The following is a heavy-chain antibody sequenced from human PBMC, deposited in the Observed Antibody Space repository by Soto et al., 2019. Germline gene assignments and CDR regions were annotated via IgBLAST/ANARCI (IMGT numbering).Heavy chain of an antibody. CDR1: GGSISSYY. Sequence: SETLSLTCTVSGGSISSYYWSWVQQPPGKGLEWIGYIYYSGSTNYNPSLKSRVTISVDTSKNQFSLKLSSVTAADTAVYYCARDAGTLTGYAFDIWGQGTMVT. D-gene: IGHD3-9*01. CDR3: ARDAGTLTGYAFDI. J-gene: IGHJ3*02. V-gene: IGHV4-59*01. CDR2: IYYSGST.